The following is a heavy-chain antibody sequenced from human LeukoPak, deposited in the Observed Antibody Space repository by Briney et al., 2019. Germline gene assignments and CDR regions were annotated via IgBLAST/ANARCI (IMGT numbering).Heavy chain of an antibody. Sequence: GGSLRLSCAASGFTFSSYAMSWVRQAPGKGLEWVSAISGSGGSTYYADSVKGRFTISRDNSKNTLYLQMNSLRAEDTAVYYCAKDQEGSYGHLGFDYWGQGTLVTVSS. CDR3: AKDQEGSYGHLGFDY. D-gene: IGHD5-18*01. J-gene: IGHJ4*02. CDR1: GFTFSSYA. V-gene: IGHV3-23*01. CDR2: ISGSGGST.